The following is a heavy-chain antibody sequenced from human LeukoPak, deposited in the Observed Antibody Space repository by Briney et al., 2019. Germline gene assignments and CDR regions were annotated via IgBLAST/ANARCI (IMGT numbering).Heavy chain of an antibody. D-gene: IGHD6-13*01. Sequence: SETLSLTCAVHGGSFSGYYWSWIRQPPGKGLEWIGEINHSGSTNYNPSLKSRVTISVDTSKNQFSLKLSSVTAADTAVYYCARGLVATEDIAAAGRGWFDPWGQGTLVTVSS. CDR1: GGSFSGYY. J-gene: IGHJ5*02. V-gene: IGHV4-34*01. CDR3: ARGLVATEDIAAAGRGWFDP. CDR2: INHSGST.